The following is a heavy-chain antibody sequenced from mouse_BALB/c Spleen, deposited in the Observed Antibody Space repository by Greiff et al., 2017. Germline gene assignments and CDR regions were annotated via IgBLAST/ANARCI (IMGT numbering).Heavy chain of an antibody. CDR1: GYTFTSYY. J-gene: IGHJ3*01. Sequence: QVQLQRSGAELVKPGASVKLSCKASGYTFTSYYMYWVKQRPGQGLEWIGEINPSNGGTNFNEKFKSKATLTVDKSSSTAYMQLSSLTSEDSAVYYCTRSDSSGYGCAYWGQGTLVTVSA. CDR3: TRSDSSGYGCAY. V-gene: IGHV1S81*02. CDR2: INPSNGGT. D-gene: IGHD3-2*01.